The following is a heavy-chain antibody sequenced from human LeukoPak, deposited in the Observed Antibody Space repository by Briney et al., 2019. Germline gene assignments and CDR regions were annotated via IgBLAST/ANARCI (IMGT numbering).Heavy chain of an antibody. CDR3: ARVGYYYGSGSFEYYYYYYMDV. J-gene: IGHJ6*03. D-gene: IGHD3-10*01. CDR1: GGSISSGSYY. CDR2: IYTSGST. Sequence: PSQTLSLTCTVSGGSISSGSYYWSWIRQPAGKGLEWIGRIYTSGSTNYNPSLKSRVTISVDTSKNQFSLKLSSVTAADTAVYYCARVGYYYGSGSFEYYYYYYMDVWGKGTTVTVSS. V-gene: IGHV4-61*02.